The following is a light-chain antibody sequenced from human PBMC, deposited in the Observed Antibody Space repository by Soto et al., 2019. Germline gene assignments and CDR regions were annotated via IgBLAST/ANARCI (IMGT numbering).Light chain of an antibody. Sequence: QPVLTQPASVSGSPGQSITISCTGTSSDVGGYNYVSWYQQHPGKAPKLMIYEVSNRPSGVSNRFSGSKSGNTACLTISGLQAEDEADYYCSSYTSSSTWVFGGGTKLTVL. CDR1: SSDVGGYNY. J-gene: IGLJ3*02. V-gene: IGLV2-14*01. CDR3: SSYTSSSTWV. CDR2: EVS.